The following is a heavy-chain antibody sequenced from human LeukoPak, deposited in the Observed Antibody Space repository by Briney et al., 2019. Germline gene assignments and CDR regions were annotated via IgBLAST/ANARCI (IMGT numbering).Heavy chain of an antibody. J-gene: IGHJ5*02. CDR1: GGSISSGGYY. D-gene: IGHD3-10*01. V-gene: IGHV4-31*03. CDR2: IYYSGST. Sequence: PSENLSLTCTVSGGSISSGGYYWSWIRQHPGKGLEWIGYIYYSGSTYYNPSLKSRVTISVDTSKNQFSLKLSSVTAADTAVYYCASNRLLLWFGEPSPGWFDPWGQGTLVTVSS. CDR3: ASNRLLLWFGEPSPGWFDP.